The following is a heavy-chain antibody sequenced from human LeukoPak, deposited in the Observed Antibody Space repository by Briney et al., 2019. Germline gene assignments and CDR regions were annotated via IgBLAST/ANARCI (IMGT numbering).Heavy chain of an antibody. CDR1: GFTFSSYS. CDR3: ARIGYDILTGYSRRDYYYYYMDV. CDR2: ISSSSSYI. J-gene: IGHJ6*03. V-gene: IGHV3-21*01. D-gene: IGHD3-9*01. Sequence: GGSLRLSCAASGFTFSSYSMNWVRQAPGKGLEWVSSISSSSSYIYYADSVKGRFTISRDNAKNSLYLQMNSLRAEDTAVYYCARIGYDILTGYSRRDYYYYYMDVWGKGTTVTVSS.